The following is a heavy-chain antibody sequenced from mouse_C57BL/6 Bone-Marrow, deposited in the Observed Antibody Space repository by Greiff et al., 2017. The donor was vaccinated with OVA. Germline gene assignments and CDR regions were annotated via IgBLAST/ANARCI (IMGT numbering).Heavy chain of an antibody. CDR1: GFTFSDYY. V-gene: IGHV5-16*01. CDR2: INYDGSST. Sequence: EVHLVESEGGLVQPGSSMKLSCTASGFTFSDYYMAWVRQVPEKGLEWVANINYDGSSTYYLDSLKSRFIISRDNAKNILYLQMSSLKSEDTATYYCARDPYDGYPHWYFDVWGTGTTVTVSS. D-gene: IGHD2-3*01. J-gene: IGHJ1*03. CDR3: ARDPYDGYPHWYFDV.